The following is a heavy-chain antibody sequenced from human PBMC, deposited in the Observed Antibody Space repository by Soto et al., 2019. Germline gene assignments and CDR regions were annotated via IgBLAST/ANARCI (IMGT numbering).Heavy chain of an antibody. Sequence: GGSLRLSCAASGFTFSSYAMHWVRQAPGKGLEWVAVISYDGSNKYYADSVKGRFTIPRDNSKNTLYLQMNSLRAEDTAVYYCAISNVDTAMDRRYYYYGMDVWGQGTTVTVS. CDR2: ISYDGSNK. CDR3: AISNVDTAMDRRYYYYGMDV. D-gene: IGHD5-18*01. V-gene: IGHV3-30-3*01. J-gene: IGHJ6*02. CDR1: GFTFSSYA.